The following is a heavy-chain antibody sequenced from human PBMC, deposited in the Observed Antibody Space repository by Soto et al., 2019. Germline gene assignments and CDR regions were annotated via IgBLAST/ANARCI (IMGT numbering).Heavy chain of an antibody. V-gene: IGHV3-21*06. CDR1: GFTFSDYT. Sequence: EVQLVESGGGLVKPGGSLRLSCAASGFTFSDYTMNWVRQAPGKGLEWVSSISSGSSYIDYTDSVKGRFTISRDNAKNSLYLQMISLRAEDTAVYYCARRYCNSGVCSSELRGMGVWGHGTTVTVSS. CDR2: ISSGSSYI. CDR3: ARRYCNSGVCSSELRGMGV. D-gene: IGHD2-8*01. J-gene: IGHJ6*02.